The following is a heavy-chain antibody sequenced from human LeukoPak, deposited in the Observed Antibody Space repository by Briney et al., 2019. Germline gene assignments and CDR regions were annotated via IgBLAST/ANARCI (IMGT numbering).Heavy chain of an antibody. V-gene: IGHV1-69*05. CDR1: GGTFSSYA. D-gene: IGHD2-2*01. CDR2: IIPIFGTA. J-gene: IGHJ5*02. CDR3: ARDLDCSSTSCYGSNWFDP. Sequence: SAKVSCKASGGTFSSYAISWVRQAPGQGLEWMGGIIPIFGTANYAQKFQGRVTITTDESTSTAYMELSSLRSEDTAVYYCARDLDCSSTSCYGSNWFDPWGQGTLVTVSS.